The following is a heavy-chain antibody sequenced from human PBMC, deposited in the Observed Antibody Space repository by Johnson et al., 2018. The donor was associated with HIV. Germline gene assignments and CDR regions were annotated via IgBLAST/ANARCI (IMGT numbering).Heavy chain of an antibody. V-gene: IGHV3-30*04. D-gene: IGHD3-3*01. CDR1: GFRFSSYA. J-gene: IGHJ3*02. CDR3: ARTTLRFLDRGDDAFDI. Sequence: MQLVESGGGVVQPGGSLRLSCVASGFRFSSYAVHWVRQAPGKGLEWVAVISYDGSNKYYADSVKGRFTISRDNSKNTMYLQMNSLRAEDTAVYYCARTTLRFLDRGDDAFDIWGQGTMVTVSS. CDR2: ISYDGSNK.